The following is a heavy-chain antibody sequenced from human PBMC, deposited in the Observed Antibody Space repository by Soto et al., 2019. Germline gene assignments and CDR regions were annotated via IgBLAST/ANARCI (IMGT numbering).Heavy chain of an antibody. V-gene: IGHV1-69*01. Sequence: GLEWMGGIIPIFGTANYAQKFQGRVTITADESTSTAYMELSSLRSEDTAVYYCARGQTPGGVVVVAATPFDYWGQGTLVTVSS. J-gene: IGHJ4*02. CDR3: ARGQTPGGVVVVAATPFDY. CDR2: IIPIFGTA. D-gene: IGHD2-15*01.